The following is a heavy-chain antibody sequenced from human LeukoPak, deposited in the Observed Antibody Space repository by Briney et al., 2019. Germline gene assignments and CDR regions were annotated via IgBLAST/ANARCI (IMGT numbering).Heavy chain of an antibody. D-gene: IGHD3-3*01. J-gene: IGHJ4*02. V-gene: IGHV3-23*01. CDR3: ARVETRDY. Sequence: GGSLRLSCAASGITFSSYGMSWVRQAPGKGLEWVSSISSTGGTTYYADSVKGRFTISRDNAKNSLYLQMNSLRAEDTAVYYCARVETRDYWGQGTLVTVSS. CDR2: ISSTGGTT. CDR1: GITFSSYG.